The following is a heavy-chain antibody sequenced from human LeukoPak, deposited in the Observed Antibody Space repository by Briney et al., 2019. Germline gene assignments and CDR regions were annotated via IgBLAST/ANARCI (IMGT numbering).Heavy chain of an antibody. Sequence: ASVKVSCKASGYTFTGYYMHWVRQAPGQGLEWMGWINPNSGGTNYAQKFQGRVTMTRDTSISTVYMELSRLRSDDTAVYYCARATLSWIVVVTTPGAFDIWGQGTMVTVSS. CDR1: GYTFTGYY. CDR2: INPNSGGT. D-gene: IGHD2-21*02. CDR3: ARATLSWIVVVTTPGAFDI. V-gene: IGHV1-2*02. J-gene: IGHJ3*02.